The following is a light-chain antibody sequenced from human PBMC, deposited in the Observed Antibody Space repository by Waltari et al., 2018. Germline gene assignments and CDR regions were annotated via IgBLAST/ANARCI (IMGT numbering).Light chain of an antibody. J-gene: IGKJ1*01. V-gene: IGKV3-20*01. CDR3: QHYVRLPAT. CDR1: QSVSRA. Sequence: EIVLTQSPGSLSSSPGERVTLSCRASQSVSRALAWYQQKPGQAPRLLIFGASNRATGIPDRFSGSGSETDFSLTISRLEPEDFAVYYCQHYVRLPATFGWGTKVEIK. CDR2: GAS.